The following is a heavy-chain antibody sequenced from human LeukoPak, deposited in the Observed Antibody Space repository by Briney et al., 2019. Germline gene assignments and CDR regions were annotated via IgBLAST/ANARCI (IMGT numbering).Heavy chain of an antibody. Sequence: PSETLSLTCTGSGGSVSSGSYYWSWIRQPPGKGLEWIGYIYYSGSPNSNPSLKSRVTISVDTSKNQFSLKLSSVTAADTAVYYCARDRGYTVPYYYGMDVWGKGTTVTVSS. J-gene: IGHJ6*04. CDR2: IYYSGSP. CDR1: GGSVSSGSYY. CDR3: ARDRGYTVPYYYGMDV. V-gene: IGHV4-61*01. D-gene: IGHD5-24*01.